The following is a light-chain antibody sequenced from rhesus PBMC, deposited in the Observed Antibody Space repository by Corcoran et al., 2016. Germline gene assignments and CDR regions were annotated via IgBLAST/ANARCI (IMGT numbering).Light chain of an antibody. V-gene: IGKV1-18*01. J-gene: IGKJ1*01. Sequence: DIQMTQSPSSLSASVGDKVTISCRASQGISSWLAWVQQKPGKAPKHLIDAATSLQSGVPSRFSGSGSGTAAPLPISSLQAEDFATYCCQRGCNTPPTFGQGTKVEI. CDR3: QRGCNTPPT. CDR2: AAT. CDR1: QGISSW.